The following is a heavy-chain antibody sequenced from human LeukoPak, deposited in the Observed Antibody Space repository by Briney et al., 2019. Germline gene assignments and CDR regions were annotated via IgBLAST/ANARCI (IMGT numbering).Heavy chain of an antibody. CDR1: GFTFSDYY. J-gene: IGHJ5*02. CDR2: ISSSGSTI. Sequence: GGSLRLSCAASGFTFSDYYMSWIRQAPGKGLEWVSYISSSGSTIYYADSVKGRFTISRDNAKNSLYLQMNSLRAEDTAVYYCAREYRIAARAPWWFDPWGQGTLVTVSS. D-gene: IGHD6-6*01. V-gene: IGHV3-11*04. CDR3: AREYRIAARAPWWFDP.